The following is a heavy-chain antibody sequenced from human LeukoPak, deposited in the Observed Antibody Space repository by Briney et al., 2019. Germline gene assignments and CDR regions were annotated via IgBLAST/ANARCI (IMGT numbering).Heavy chain of an antibody. CDR2: IYSGGST. CDR1: GFTVSSNY. D-gene: IGHD3-22*01. CDR3: ARGINYYDSSGYYYYYYGMDV. V-gene: IGHV3-53*01. Sequence: PGGSLRLSCAASGFTVSSNYMSWVRQAPGKGLEWVSVIYSGGSTYYADSVKGRFTISRDNSKNTLYLQMNSLRAEDTAVYYCARGINYYDSSGYYYYYYGMDVWGQGTTVTVSS. J-gene: IGHJ6*02.